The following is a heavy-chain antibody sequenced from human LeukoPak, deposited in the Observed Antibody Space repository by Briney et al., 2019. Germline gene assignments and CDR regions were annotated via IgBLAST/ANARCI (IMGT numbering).Heavy chain of an antibody. CDR3: AKVRTTVVTRSAFDI. D-gene: IGHD4-23*01. Sequence: GGSLRLSCAASGFTFSIYAMSWVRQAPGKGLEWVSGISGSGGSTYYADSVKGRFTISRDNSKNTLYLQMNSLRAEDTAVYYCAKVRTTVVTRSAFDIWGQGTMVTVSS. CDR1: GFTFSIYA. J-gene: IGHJ3*02. CDR2: ISGSGGST. V-gene: IGHV3-23*01.